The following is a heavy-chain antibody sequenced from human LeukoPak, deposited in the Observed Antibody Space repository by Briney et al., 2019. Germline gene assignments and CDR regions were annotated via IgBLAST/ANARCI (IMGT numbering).Heavy chain of an antibody. D-gene: IGHD2-15*01. Sequence: GASVKLSCKVSGYTLTELSMHWVRQAPGKGLEWMGGFDPEDGETIYAQKFQGRVTMTEDTSTDTAYMELSSLRSEDTAVYYCATRVVVAAAFDYWGQGTLVTVSS. J-gene: IGHJ4*02. CDR3: ATRVVVAAAFDY. V-gene: IGHV1-24*01. CDR1: GYTLTELS. CDR2: FDPEDGET.